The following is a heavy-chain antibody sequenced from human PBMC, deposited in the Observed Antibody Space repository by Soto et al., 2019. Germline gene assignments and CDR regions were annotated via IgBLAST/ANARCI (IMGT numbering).Heavy chain of an antibody. D-gene: IGHD2-2*01. CDR3: AWFSCSTSCYGWDPYYYYGMDV. J-gene: IGHJ6*02. Sequence: SGPTLVNPTPTLTLTCTFSGFSLSTSGMCVSWIRQPPGKALEWPALIDWDDDKYYSTSLKTRLTISKDTSKKQVILTMTNKDPVYSSTYYCAWFSCSTSCYGWDPYYYYGMDVWGQGTTVTVSS. CDR1: GFSLSTSGMC. CDR2: IDWDDDK. V-gene: IGHV2-70*01.